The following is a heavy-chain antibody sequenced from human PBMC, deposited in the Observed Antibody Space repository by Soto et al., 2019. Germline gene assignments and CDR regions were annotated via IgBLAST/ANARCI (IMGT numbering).Heavy chain of an antibody. CDR1: GFTFSSFG. CDR3: AKDEQYRLLDDAFGI. V-gene: IGHV3-30*18. J-gene: IGHJ3*02. Sequence: QVQLVESGGGVVQPGMSLRLSCAASGFTFSSFGMHWVRQAPGKGLEWVAVISYDGANKYYADSVKGRFTMSRDNSRGTLFLQMNSMRAEDTAVYHGAKDEQYRLLDDAFGIWGPGTMVTVSS. D-gene: IGHD2-2*01. CDR2: ISYDGANK.